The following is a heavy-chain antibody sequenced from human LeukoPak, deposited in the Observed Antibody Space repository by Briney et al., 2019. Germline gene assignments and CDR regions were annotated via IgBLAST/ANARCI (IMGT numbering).Heavy chain of an antibody. CDR3: AKLDIIQLWLLFDY. CDR2: ISSDGTYT. CDR1: GFTFSSHL. Sequence: PGGSLRLSCAASGFTFSSHLMHWVRQAPGKGLVWVSRISSDGTYTNYADSVKGRFTISRDNSKNTLYLQMNSLRAEDTAVYYCAKLDIIQLWLLFDYWGQGTLVTVSS. J-gene: IGHJ4*02. D-gene: IGHD5-18*01. V-gene: IGHV3-74*01.